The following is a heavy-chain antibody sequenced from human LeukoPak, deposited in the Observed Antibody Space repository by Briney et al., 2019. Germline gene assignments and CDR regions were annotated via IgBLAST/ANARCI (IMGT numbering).Heavy chain of an antibody. CDR2: INHSGST. Sequence: KPSETLSLTCAVHGGAFSGYYWGWIRQPPGKGLEWIGEINHSGSTNYNPSLKSRVTISVDTSKNQFSLKLSSVTAADTAVYYCARKAQEQWLVRSRDNWFDPWGQGTLVTVSS. CDR1: GGAFSGYY. CDR3: ARKAQEQWLVRSRDNWFDP. J-gene: IGHJ5*02. D-gene: IGHD6-19*01. V-gene: IGHV4-34*01.